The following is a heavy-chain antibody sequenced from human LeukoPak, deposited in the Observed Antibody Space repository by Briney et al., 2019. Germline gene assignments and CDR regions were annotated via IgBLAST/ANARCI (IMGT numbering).Heavy chain of an antibody. CDR1: GGSISSSSYY. Sequence: SETLSLTCTVSGGSISSSSYYWGWIRQPPGKRLEWIGSIYYSGSTYYNPSLKSRVTISVDTSKNQFSLKLSSVTAADTAVYYCARDPARITIFGVLSGGIDPWGQGTLVTVSS. D-gene: IGHD3-3*01. J-gene: IGHJ5*02. V-gene: IGHV4-39*02. CDR3: ARDPARITIFGVLSGGIDP. CDR2: IYYSGST.